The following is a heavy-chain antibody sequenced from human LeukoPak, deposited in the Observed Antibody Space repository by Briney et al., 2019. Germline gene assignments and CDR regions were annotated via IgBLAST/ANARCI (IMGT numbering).Heavy chain of an antibody. CDR1: GFAFSSYS. D-gene: IGHD2-15*01. V-gene: IGHV3-21*01. CDR2: ISSSSSYI. CDR3: ARGYSCSGGSCFFDY. Sequence: GESLRLSCLASGFAFSSYSINWVRQAPRKGLEWVSSISSSSSYIYYADSVKGRFTISRDNAKNSLHLQMNSLRAEDTAVYYCARGYSCSGGSCFFDYWGQGTLVTVSS. J-gene: IGHJ4*02.